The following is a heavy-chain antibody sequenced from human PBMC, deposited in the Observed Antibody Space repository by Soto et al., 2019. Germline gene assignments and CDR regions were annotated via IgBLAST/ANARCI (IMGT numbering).Heavy chain of an antibody. D-gene: IGHD2-2*02. Sequence: QVQLQESGPGLVKPSGTLSLTCAVSGGSISSSNWWSWVRQPPGKGLEWIGEIYHSGSTNYNPSLQSRITISVDKSKNQFSLKLSSVTAADTAVYYCAREGVVVPAAIRDDAFDIWGQGTMVTVSS. V-gene: IGHV4-4*02. J-gene: IGHJ3*02. CDR1: GGSISSSNW. CDR2: IYHSGST. CDR3: AREGVVVPAAIRDDAFDI.